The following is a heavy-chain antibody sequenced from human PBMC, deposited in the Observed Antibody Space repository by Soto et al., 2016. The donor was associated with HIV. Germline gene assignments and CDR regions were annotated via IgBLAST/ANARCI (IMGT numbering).Heavy chain of an antibody. J-gene: IGHJ4*02. D-gene: IGHD2-21*01. CDR1: TDTIQNFY. CDR3: VGGESLFHPANYFDY. V-gene: IGHV4-59*01. CDR2: VYYTGST. Sequence: QVQLLESGPGLVKPSETLSLTCNVSTDTIQNFYWSWIRQPPGKGLEWIGYVYYTGSTSYNPSLKSRVTISEDTSKNQFSLKLTSVTAADTAVYYCVGGESLFHPANYFDYWGREPWSASPQ.